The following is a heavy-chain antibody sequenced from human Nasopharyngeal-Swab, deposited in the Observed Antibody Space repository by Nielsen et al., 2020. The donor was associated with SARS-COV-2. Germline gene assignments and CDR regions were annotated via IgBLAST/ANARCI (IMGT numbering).Heavy chain of an antibody. Sequence: ASVKVSCKVSGYTFTELSMHWVRQAPGKGLEWMGGFDPEDGETIYAQKFQGRVTMTEDTSTDTAYMALSSLRSENTAVYYCAASGGYSFYYWGQGTLVTVSS. D-gene: IGHD1-26*01. V-gene: IGHV1-24*01. CDR2: FDPEDGET. J-gene: IGHJ4*02. CDR3: AASGGYSFYY. CDR1: GYTFTELS.